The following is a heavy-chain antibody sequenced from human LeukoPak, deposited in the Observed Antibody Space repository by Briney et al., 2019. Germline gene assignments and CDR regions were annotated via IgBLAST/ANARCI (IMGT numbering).Heavy chain of an antibody. Sequence: SETLSLTCTVSGGSVSSSSYFWGWIRQPPGKGLEWIGSIYYSGSTYSNPSLKSRVTISVDTSKSQFSLKLSSVTAADTAVYYCARDGYTYGSFDYWGQGTLVTVSS. CDR2: IYYSGST. CDR3: ARDGYTYGSFDY. D-gene: IGHD5-18*01. V-gene: IGHV4-39*01. CDR1: GGSVSSSSYF. J-gene: IGHJ4*02.